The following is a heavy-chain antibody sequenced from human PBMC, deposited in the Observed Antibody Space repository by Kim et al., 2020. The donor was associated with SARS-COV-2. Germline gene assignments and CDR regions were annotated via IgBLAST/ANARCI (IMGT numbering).Heavy chain of an antibody. CDR2: ISGSGGST. CDR3: ASLYCSGGSCYSDAFDI. Sequence: GGSLRLSCAASGFTFSSYAMSWVRQAPGKGLEWVSAISGSGGSTYYADSVKGRFTISRDNSKNTLYLQMNSLRAEDTAVYYCASLYCSGGSCYSDAFDIWGQGTMVTVSS. J-gene: IGHJ3*02. D-gene: IGHD2-15*01. CDR1: GFTFSSYA. V-gene: IGHV3-23*01.